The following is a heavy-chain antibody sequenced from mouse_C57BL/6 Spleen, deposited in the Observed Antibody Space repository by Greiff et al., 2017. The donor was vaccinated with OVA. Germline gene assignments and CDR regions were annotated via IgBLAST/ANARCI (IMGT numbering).Heavy chain of an antibody. Sequence: EVQGVESGGGLVQPGGSLKLSCTASGFTFSDYGMAWVRQAPRKGPEWVAFISNLAYSIYYADTVTGRFTISRENAKNTLYLEMSSLRSEDTAMYYCAREGAYYSNPYAMDYWGQGTSVTVSS. V-gene: IGHV5-15*01. CDR1: GFTFSDYG. CDR2: ISNLAYSI. J-gene: IGHJ4*01. CDR3: AREGAYYSNPYAMDY. D-gene: IGHD2-5*01.